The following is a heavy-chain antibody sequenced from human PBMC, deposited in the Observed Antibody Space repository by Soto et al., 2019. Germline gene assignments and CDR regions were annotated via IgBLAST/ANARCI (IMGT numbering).Heavy chain of an antibody. J-gene: IGHJ5*02. CDR2: ISSSSSYI. CDR3: ARDWSCSSTSCYLSWFDP. Sequence: GGSLRLSCAASGFTFSSYSMNWVRQAPGKGLEWVSSISSSSSYIYYADSVKGRFTISRDNAKNSLYLQMNSLSAEDTAVYYCARDWSCSSTSCYLSWFDPWGQGTLVTVSS. D-gene: IGHD2-2*01. CDR1: GFTFSSYS. V-gene: IGHV3-21*01.